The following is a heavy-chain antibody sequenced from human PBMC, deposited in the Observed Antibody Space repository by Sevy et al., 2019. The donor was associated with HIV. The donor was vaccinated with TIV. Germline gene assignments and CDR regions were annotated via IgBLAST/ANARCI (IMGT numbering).Heavy chain of an antibody. CDR3: ARAAYYDYIWGSYRWTYYYYGMDV. D-gene: IGHD3-16*02. CDR1: GFTFSSYW. CDR2: IKQDGSEK. J-gene: IGHJ6*02. V-gene: IGHV3-7*03. Sequence: GGSLRLSCAASGFTFSSYWMSWVRQAPGKGLEWVANIKQDGSEKYYVDSVKGRFSISRDNAKNSLYLQMNSLRAEDTGVYYCARAAYYDYIWGSYRWTYYYYGMDVWGQGTTVTVSS.